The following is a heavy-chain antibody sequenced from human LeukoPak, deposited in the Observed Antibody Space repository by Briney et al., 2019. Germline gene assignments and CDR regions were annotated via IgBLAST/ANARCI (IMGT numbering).Heavy chain of an antibody. J-gene: IGHJ4*02. CDR2: INGDGTST. D-gene: IGHD2-15*01. Sequence: GGSLRLSCAASGFTLSSYWMHWVRQAPGKGLVWVSRINGDGTSTSYADSVKGRFTISRDNAKSTLYLQMNSLRAEDTAVYYCAREVVVVAPSSQMDYWGQGTLVTVSS. V-gene: IGHV3-74*01. CDR1: GFTLSSYW. CDR3: AREVVVVAPSSQMDY.